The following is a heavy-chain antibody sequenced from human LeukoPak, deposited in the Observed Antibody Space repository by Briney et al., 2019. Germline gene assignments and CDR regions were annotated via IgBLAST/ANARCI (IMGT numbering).Heavy chain of an antibody. CDR3: ARERETARCTNGVCYSYYYYMDV. CDR2: ISSSGSTI. CDR1: GFTFSSYG. Sequence: GGSLRLSCAASGFTFSSYGMNWVRQAPGKGLEWVSAISSSGSTIYYADSVKGRFTISRDNAKNSLYLQMNSLRAEDTAVYYCARERETARCTNGVCYSYYYYMDVWGKGTTATVSS. V-gene: IGHV3-48*04. D-gene: IGHD2-8*01. J-gene: IGHJ6*03.